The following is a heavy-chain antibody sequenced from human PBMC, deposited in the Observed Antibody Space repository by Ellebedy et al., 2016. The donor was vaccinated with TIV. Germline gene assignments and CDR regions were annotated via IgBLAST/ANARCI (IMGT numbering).Heavy chain of an antibody. D-gene: IGHD5-18*01. V-gene: IGHV1-69*13. Sequence: AASVKVSCKASGGTFSSYAISWVRQAPGQGLEWMGGIIPIFGTANYAQKFQGRVTITADESTSTAYMELSSLRSEDTAVYYCARGYSYGLIGGVWGQGTTVTVSS. J-gene: IGHJ6*02. CDR3: ARGYSYGLIGGV. CDR2: IIPIFGTA. CDR1: GGTFSSYA.